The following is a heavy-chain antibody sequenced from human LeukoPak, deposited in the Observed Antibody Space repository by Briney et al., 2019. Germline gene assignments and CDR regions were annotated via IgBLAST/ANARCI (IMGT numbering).Heavy chain of an antibody. D-gene: IGHD3-22*01. V-gene: IGHV3-73*01. J-gene: IGHJ4*02. CDR1: GFTFSGSV. CDR3: WGSGYIQGGPILDY. CDR2: IRSKANSYAT. Sequence: GGSLRLSCATSGFTFSGSVMQWVRQASGKGLEWVGRIRSKANSYATAYGASMKGRFTISRDDSKNTAYLQVNSLKTEDTAVYYCWGSGYIQGGPILDYWGQGTLVTVSS.